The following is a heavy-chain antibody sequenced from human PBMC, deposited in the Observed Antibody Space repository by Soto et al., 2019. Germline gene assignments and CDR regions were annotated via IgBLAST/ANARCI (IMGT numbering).Heavy chain of an antibody. J-gene: IGHJ2*01. CDR1: GFVFNMYG. V-gene: IGHV3-33*01. D-gene: IGHD1-26*01. CDR2: IWHDGSGT. CDR3: VRDPVALRNRVRVGYFNL. Sequence: QVKLVESGGGVVQPGRSLRLSCAASGFVFNMYGMHWVRQAPGKGLEWVGVIWHDGSGTYYADALKGRFTISRDNSKNTLFLQMDSLTVEDTAVYYCVRDPVALRNRVRVGYFNLWGRGTQVTVPS.